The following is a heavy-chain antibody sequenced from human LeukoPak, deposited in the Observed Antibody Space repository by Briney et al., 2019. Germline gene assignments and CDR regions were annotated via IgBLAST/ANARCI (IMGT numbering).Heavy chain of an antibody. CDR1: GFTFSSYA. Sequence: GGSLRLSCAASGFTFSSYAMHWVRQAPGKGLEWVAVISYDGSNKYYADSVKGRFTISRDNSKNTLYLQMNSLRAEDTAVYSCARDPSGRSLLWFGETYYFDYWGQGTLVTVSS. V-gene: IGHV3-30-3*01. CDR2: ISYDGSNK. CDR3: ARDPSGRSLLWFGETYYFDY. D-gene: IGHD3-10*01. J-gene: IGHJ4*02.